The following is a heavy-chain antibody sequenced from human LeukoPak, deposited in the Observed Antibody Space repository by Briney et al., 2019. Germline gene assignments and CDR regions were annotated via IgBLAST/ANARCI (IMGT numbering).Heavy chain of an antibody. Sequence: SETLSLTCTVSGGSISSYYWSWIRQPAGKGLEWIGRIYTSGSTNYNPSLKSRVTMSVDTSKNQFSLKLSSVTAADTAVYYCARDLITRQQLWNYYYYYGMDVWGQGTTVTVSS. CDR2: IYTSGST. CDR1: GGSISSYY. D-gene: IGHD6-13*01. J-gene: IGHJ6*02. CDR3: ARDLITRQQLWNYYYYYGMDV. V-gene: IGHV4-4*07.